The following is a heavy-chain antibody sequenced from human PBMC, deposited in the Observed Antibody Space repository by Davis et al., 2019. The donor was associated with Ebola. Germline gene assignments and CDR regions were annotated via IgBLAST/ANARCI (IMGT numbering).Heavy chain of an antibody. Sequence: SGPTLAKPTQTLTLTCTFSGFSLSTSGVGVGWIRQPPGKALEWLALIYWDDDKRYSPSLKSRLTITKDTSKNQVVLTMTNMDPVDTATYYCAHIGDHSSGWNLDYWGQGTLVTVSS. CDR3: AHIGDHSSGWNLDY. CDR2: IYWDDDK. V-gene: IGHV2-5*02. CDR1: GFSLSTSGVG. D-gene: IGHD6-19*01. J-gene: IGHJ4*02.